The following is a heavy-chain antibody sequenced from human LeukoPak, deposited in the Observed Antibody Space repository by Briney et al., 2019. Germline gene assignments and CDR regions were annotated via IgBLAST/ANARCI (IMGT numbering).Heavy chain of an antibody. CDR3: ARGTTVEPQGGMDV. V-gene: IGHV1-8*01. Sequence: ASVKVSCKASGYTFTSYDINWVRQAPGQGLEWMGWMNPNSGNTGYAQKFQGRVTMTRNTSISTAYMELSSLRSEDTAVYYCARGTTVEPQGGMDVWGQGTTVTVSS. J-gene: IGHJ6*02. CDR1: GYTFTSYD. D-gene: IGHD4-23*01. CDR2: MNPNSGNT.